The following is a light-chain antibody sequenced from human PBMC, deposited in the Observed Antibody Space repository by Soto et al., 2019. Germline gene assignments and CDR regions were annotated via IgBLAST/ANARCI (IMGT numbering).Light chain of an antibody. J-gene: IGKJ1*01. V-gene: IGKV1-5*03. CDR1: QSINGW. CDR2: HTS. CDR3: QQYHTYSRT. Sequence: DIQMTQSPSTLSASVGDRVTLTCRASQSINGWLAWFQQKPGKAPKLLISHTSFLESGVSSRFSGSGSGTEFTLTISSLQPADFATCYCQQYHTYSRTFGQGTKVDIK.